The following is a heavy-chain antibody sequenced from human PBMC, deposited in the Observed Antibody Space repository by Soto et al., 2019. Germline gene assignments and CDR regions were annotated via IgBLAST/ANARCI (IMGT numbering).Heavy chain of an antibody. CDR1: GGTISTYV. Sequence: QVHLVQSGAEVKKPGSSVKVSCKTSGGTISTYVLNWVRQAPGQGLEWMGRIITALGAADYAQKFHDRLTFTADKSTSTAYMELSRLRSDDTVVYYCARGGQHVVSFAYWGQGTLVAVSS. D-gene: IGHD2-21*01. J-gene: IGHJ4*02. V-gene: IGHV1-69*08. CDR3: ARGGQHVVSFAY. CDR2: IITALGAA.